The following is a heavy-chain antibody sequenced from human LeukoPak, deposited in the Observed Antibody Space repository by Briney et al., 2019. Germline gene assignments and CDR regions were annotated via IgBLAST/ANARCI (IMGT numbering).Heavy chain of an antibody. V-gene: IGHV1-69*04. J-gene: IGHJ6*02. CDR3: ARDQKVGATPYFGMDV. CDR2: IIPMLGTV. Sequence: ASVKVSCKASGATFSSYAINWVRQAPGQGLEWMGRIIPMLGTVNYAQRFQGRVTIIADKFTSTAYMELSSLRSEDTAVYYCARDQKVGATPYFGMDVWGQGTTVTVSS. D-gene: IGHD1-26*01. CDR1: GATFSSYA.